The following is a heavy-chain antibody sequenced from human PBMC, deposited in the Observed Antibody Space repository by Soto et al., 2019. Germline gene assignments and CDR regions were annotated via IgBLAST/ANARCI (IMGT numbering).Heavy chain of an antibody. CDR2: IFESGAT. CDR3: TTSHAWEINN. J-gene: IGHJ4*02. Sequence: QVQLQESGPGLVKPSGTLSLTCAVSGGSISSSSWWTWVRQSPGKGLEWIGEIFESGATNYNPSLKNRLTMSVDKSKNQFSLNLSSLTAADTAVYFCTTSHAWEINNWGQGTLVTVSS. V-gene: IGHV4-4*02. D-gene: IGHD1-26*01. CDR1: GGSISSSSW.